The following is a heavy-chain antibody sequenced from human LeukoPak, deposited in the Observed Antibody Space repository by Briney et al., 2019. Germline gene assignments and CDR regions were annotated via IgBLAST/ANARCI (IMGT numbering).Heavy chain of an antibody. J-gene: IGHJ4*02. CDR1: RFTFNNYW. V-gene: IGHV3-66*01. CDR3: ARETYCGGDCYVQYYFDY. D-gene: IGHD2-21*02. Sequence: GGSLRLSCAASRFTFNNYWMSWVRQAPGKGLEWVSVNYSGGSTYYADSVKGRFTISRDNSKNTLYLQMNSLRAEDTAVYYCARETYCGGDCYVQYYFDYWGQGTLVTVSS. CDR2: NYSGGST.